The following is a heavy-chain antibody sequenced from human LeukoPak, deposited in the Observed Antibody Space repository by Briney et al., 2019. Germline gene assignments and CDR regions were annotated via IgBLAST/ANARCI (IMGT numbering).Heavy chain of an antibody. CDR1: GGSVTRGAYS. V-gene: IGHV4-61*02. CDR2: IYTSGDT. J-gene: IGHJ4*01. CDR3: ASGDYGAGSPVMRY. D-gene: IGHD3-10*01. Sequence: PSETLSLTCTVSGGSVTRGAYSWTWIRQPVGKGLEWIGRIYTSGDTKYNPSLKSRVTISVGASNNQFSLKLASVTVADTAVYYCASGDYGAGSPVMRYWGHGTLVIVSS.